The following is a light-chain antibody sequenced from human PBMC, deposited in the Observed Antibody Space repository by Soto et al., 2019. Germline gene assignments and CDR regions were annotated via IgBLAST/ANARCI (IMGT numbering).Light chain of an antibody. J-gene: IGKJ3*01. CDR2: GTS. V-gene: IGKV1-39*01. Sequence: DIEMTQSPPSLSASVGDRVTITCRASQSIDMHLNWYQQKPGKPPVLLIYGTSTLHSGVPSRFSGSGSGTEFALTISSLQPXXFXTYFCQQSYGIFAFGPGTRVDVK. CDR1: QSIDMH. CDR3: QQSYGIFA.